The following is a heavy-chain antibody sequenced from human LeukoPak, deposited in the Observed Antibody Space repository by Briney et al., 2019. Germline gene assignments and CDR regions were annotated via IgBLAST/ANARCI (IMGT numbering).Heavy chain of an antibody. CDR2: INPNSGGT. CDR3: ARGFAAAGTREKNFDY. CDR1: GYTFTGYY. D-gene: IGHD6-13*01. J-gene: IGHJ4*02. V-gene: IGHV1-2*02. Sequence: ASVKVSCKASGYTFTGYYMHWVRQAPGQGLEWMGWINPNSGGTNYAQKFQGRVTMTRDTSISTAYMELSRLRSDDTAVYYCARGFAAAGTREKNFDYWGQGTLVTVSS.